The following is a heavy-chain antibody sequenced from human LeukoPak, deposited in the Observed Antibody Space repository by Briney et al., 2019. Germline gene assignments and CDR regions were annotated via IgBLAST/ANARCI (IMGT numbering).Heavy chain of an antibody. J-gene: IGHJ4*02. D-gene: IGHD6-25*01. CDR2: IYYSGST. V-gene: IGHV4-39*02. Sequence: SETLTLTCTVSGGSISSSTYFWGGVRQPPGKGLEWIATIYYSGSTYYNPSLKSRVTISVDTSKNHFSLKLSSVTAADTAVYYCARLVGIAAHHFDYWGQGTLVTVSS. CDR3: ARLVGIAAHHFDY. CDR1: GGSISSSTYF.